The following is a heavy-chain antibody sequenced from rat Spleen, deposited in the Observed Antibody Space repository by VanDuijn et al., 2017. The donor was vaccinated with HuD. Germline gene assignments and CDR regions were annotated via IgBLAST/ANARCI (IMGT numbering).Heavy chain of an antibody. CDR2: ISYEGSSI. V-gene: IGHV5-22*01. CDR3: VRFYDGYYNRFDY. Sequence: EVQLVESGGGLVQPGRSMKLSCAASGFTFSDYYMAWVRQAPKKGLEWVASISYEGSSIYYGDSVKGRFTISRDNAKSTLYVQMNSLRSEDTATYYCVRFYDGYYNRFDYWGQGVMVTVSS. J-gene: IGHJ2*01. CDR1: GFTFSDYY. D-gene: IGHD1-12*03.